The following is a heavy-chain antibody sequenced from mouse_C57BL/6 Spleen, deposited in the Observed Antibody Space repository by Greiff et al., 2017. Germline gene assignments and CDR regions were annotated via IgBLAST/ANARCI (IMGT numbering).Heavy chain of an antibody. Sequence: DVMLVESGGGLVKPGGSLKLSCAASGFTFSDYGMHWVRQAPEKGLEWVAYISSGSSTIYYADTVKGRFTISRDNAKHTLFLQMTRLRSEDTAMYYCARDYDGYYGYFDYWGQGTTLTVSA. V-gene: IGHV5-17*01. J-gene: IGHJ2*01. CDR1: GFTFSDYG. CDR3: ARDYDGYYGYFDY. D-gene: IGHD2-3*01. CDR2: ISSGSSTI.